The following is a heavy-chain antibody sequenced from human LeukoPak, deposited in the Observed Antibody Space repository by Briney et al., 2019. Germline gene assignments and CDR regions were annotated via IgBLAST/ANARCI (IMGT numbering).Heavy chain of an antibody. J-gene: IGHJ4*02. CDR1: GFTFSSYA. CDR3: ARGQVATNWPSSFFDC. CDR2: ISYDGSNK. D-gene: IGHD5-24*01. Sequence: PGGSLRLSCAASGFTFSSYAMHWVRQAPGKGLEWVAVISYDGSNKYYADSVKGRFTISRDNSKNTLYLQMNSLRAEDTAVYYCARGQVATNWPSSFFDCWGQGTLVTVSS. V-gene: IGHV3-30-3*01.